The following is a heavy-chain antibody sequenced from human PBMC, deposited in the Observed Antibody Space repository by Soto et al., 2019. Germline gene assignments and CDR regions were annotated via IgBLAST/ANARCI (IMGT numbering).Heavy chain of an antibody. CDR1: GFTFSSYG. J-gene: IGHJ4*02. CDR3: ARDSPPAYYFDY. V-gene: IGHV3-33*01. CDR2: IWYDGSNK. Sequence: GGALRLSFAAAGFTFSSYGVHWVRQAPGKGLEWVTVIWYDGSNKYYVDSVKGRFTISRDNSKNTLYLQMNSLRAEDTALYYCARDSPPAYYFDYCGQGTLVTVSS.